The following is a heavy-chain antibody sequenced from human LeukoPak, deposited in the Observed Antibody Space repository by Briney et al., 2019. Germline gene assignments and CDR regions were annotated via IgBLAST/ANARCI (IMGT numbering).Heavy chain of an antibody. CDR1: GGSFSGYY. V-gene: IGHV4-59*01. J-gene: IGHJ4*02. CDR3: ARDMYGALVGY. D-gene: IGHD4-17*01. CDR2: IYYSGST. Sequence: SETLSLTCAVYGGSFSGYYWSWIRQPPGKGLEWIGYIYYSGSTNYNPSLKSRVTISVDTSKNQFSLKLSSVTAADTAVYYCARDMYGALVGYWGQGTLVTVSS.